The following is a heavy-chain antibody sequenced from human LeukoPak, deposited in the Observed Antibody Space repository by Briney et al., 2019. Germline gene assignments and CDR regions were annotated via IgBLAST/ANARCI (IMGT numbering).Heavy chain of an antibody. CDR3: ARGPRLNYDILTGYYNGVHFDY. CDR2: INHSGST. Sequence: SETLSLTCAVYGGSFSGYYWSWIRQPPGKGLEWIGEINHSGSTNYNPSLKSRVTISVDTSKNQFSLKLSSVTAADTAVYYCARGPRLNYDILTGYYNGVHFDYWGQGTLVTVSS. J-gene: IGHJ4*02. D-gene: IGHD3-9*01. CDR1: GGSFSGYY. V-gene: IGHV4-34*01.